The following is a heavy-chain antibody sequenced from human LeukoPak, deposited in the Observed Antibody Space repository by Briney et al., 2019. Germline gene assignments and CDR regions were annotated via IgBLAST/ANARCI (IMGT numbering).Heavy chain of an antibody. Sequence: ASVKVSCKASGGTFSSYAISWVRQAPGQGLEWMGGIIPIFGTANYAQKFQGRVTITADKSTSTAYMELSSLRSEDTAVYYCAKHGSGSYLYNWFDPWGQGTLVTVSS. J-gene: IGHJ5*02. CDR3: AKHGSGSYLYNWFDP. D-gene: IGHD1-26*01. CDR2: IIPIFGTA. CDR1: GGTFSSYA. V-gene: IGHV1-69*06.